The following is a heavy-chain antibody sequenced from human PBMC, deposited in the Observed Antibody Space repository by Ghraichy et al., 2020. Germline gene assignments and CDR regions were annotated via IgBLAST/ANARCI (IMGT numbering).Heavy chain of an antibody. V-gene: IGHV3-49*03. CDR2: IRSKAYGGTT. D-gene: IGHD3-22*01. Sequence: GGSLRLSCTASGFTFGDYAMSWFRQAPGKGLEWVGFIRSKAYGGTTEYAASVKGRFTISRDDSKSIAYLQMNSLKTEDTAVYYCTRPYYDSSGYYYFDYWGQGTLVTVSS. J-gene: IGHJ4*02. CDR1: GFTFGDYA. CDR3: TRPYYDSSGYYYFDY.